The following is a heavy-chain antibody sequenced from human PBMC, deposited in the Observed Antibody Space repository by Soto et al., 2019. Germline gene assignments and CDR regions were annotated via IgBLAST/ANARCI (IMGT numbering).Heavy chain of an antibody. CDR2: IWYDGSNK. D-gene: IGHD3-3*01. J-gene: IGHJ6*02. Sequence: GGSLRLSCAASGFTFSSYGMHWVRQAPGKGLEWVAVIWYDGSNKYYADSVKGRFTISRDNSKNTLYLQMNSLRAEDTAVYYCARDRGITIFGVVIHTYNYGMDVWGQGTTVTVSS. CDR1: GFTFSSYG. CDR3: ARDRGITIFGVVIHTYNYGMDV. V-gene: IGHV3-33*01.